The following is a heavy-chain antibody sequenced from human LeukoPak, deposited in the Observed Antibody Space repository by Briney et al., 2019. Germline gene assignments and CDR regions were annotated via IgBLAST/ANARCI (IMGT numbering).Heavy chain of an antibody. CDR2: ISLSSNYI. Sequence: GGSLRLSCAASGFTFSSYSMNWVRQAPGKWLEWVSSISLSSNYIYYADSVKCRFTISRDDAKNSLYLEMNSLRAEDTSVYYCARGLDSYYDYWGQGTLATVSS. D-gene: IGHD2-21*01. J-gene: IGHJ4*02. CDR1: GFTFSSYS. CDR3: ARGLDSYYDY. V-gene: IGHV3-21*01.